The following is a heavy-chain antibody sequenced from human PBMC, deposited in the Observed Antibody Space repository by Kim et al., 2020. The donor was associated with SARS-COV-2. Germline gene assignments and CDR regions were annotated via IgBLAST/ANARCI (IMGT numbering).Heavy chain of an antibody. CDR1: GGSITSDY. D-gene: IGHD3-10*01. J-gene: IGHJ6*02. CDR2: IYFSGIT. CDR3: AREGLYSSGSYYHRPYSGLDV. V-gene: IGHV4-59*01. Sequence: SETLSLTCTVSGGSITSDYWSWIRQPPGKGLEWIGYIYFSGITNYNPSLKSRVTISVDTSNNQFSLQLSSVTTADTAVYYCAREGLYSSGSYYHRPYSGLDVWGQGTTVTVSS.